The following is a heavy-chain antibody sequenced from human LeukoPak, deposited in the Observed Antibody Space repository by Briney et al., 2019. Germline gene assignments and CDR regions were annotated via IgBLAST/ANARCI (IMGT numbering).Heavy chain of an antibody. CDR3: TTDYYGSGSSYDH. CDR2: IKSKTDGGTT. D-gene: IGHD3-10*01. CDR1: GFTFSNAW. Sequence: GGSLRLSCAASGFTFSNAWMSWVRQAPGKGLEWVGRIKSKTDGGTTDYAAPVKGRFTISRDDSKNTLYLQMNSLKTEDTAVYYCTTDYYGSGSSYDHWGQGTLVTVSS. V-gene: IGHV3-15*01. J-gene: IGHJ4*02.